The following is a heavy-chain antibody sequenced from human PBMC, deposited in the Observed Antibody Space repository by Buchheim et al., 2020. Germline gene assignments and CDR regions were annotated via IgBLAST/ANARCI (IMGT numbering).Heavy chain of an antibody. J-gene: IGHJ5*02. CDR1: GFTLSSYW. V-gene: IGHV3-7*01. D-gene: IGHD3-3*01. Sequence: EVHLVESGGALVQPGGSLRLSCAASGFTLSSYWMTWVRQAPGQGLEWVANINEDGSEKHYVDSVRGRFTISRDNGKNSLYLQMNSLRAEDTAVYYCARDHDESSYDAMWSGYYRLDPWRRGTL. CDR2: INEDGSEK. CDR3: ARDHDESSYDAMWSGYYRLDP.